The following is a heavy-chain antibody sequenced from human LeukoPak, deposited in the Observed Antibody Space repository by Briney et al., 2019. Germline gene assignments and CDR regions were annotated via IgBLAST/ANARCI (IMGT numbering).Heavy chain of an antibody. J-gene: IGHJ6*03. V-gene: IGHV3-23*01. CDR1: GFTFSSYG. CDR3: ARGSPNYYYYMDV. Sequence: GGSLRLSCAASGFTFSSYGMSWVRQAPGKGLEWVSAISGSGGSTYYADSVKGRFTISRDNAKNSLYLQMNSLRAEDTAVYYCARGSPNYYYYMDVWGKGTTVTVSS. D-gene: IGHD6-13*01. CDR2: ISGSGGST.